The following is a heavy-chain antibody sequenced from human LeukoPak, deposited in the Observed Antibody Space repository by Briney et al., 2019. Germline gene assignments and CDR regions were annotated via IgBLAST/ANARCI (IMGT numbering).Heavy chain of an antibody. CDR3: AREQQLVVGYFDY. Sequence: ASVKVSCKASGYTFTGYYMHWVRQAPGQGLEWMGWINPNSGGTNYAQKFQGRVTMTRDTSISTAYMELSRLRSDDTAVYYCAREQQLVVGYFDYWGQGTLVTVSS. V-gene: IGHV1-2*02. D-gene: IGHD6-13*01. J-gene: IGHJ4*02. CDR2: INPNSGGT. CDR1: GYTFTGYY.